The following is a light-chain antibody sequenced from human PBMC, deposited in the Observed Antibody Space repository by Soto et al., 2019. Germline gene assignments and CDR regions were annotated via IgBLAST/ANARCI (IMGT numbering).Light chain of an antibody. CDR3: QQYGSSRWT. V-gene: IGKV3-20*01. CDR2: AAS. J-gene: IGKJ1*01. CDR1: QSVSSSY. Sequence: EVVLTQSPGTLSLSRGERTTLSCRASQSVSSSYLAWYQQKPGQAPRLLIYAASSRATGIPDRFSGSGSGTDFTLTISRLEPEDFAVYYCQQYGSSRWTFGQGTKVEIK.